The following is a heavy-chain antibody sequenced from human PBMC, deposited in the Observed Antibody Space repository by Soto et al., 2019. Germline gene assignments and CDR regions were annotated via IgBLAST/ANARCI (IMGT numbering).Heavy chain of an antibody. CDR3: AGRARIAVAGTHYYYGMDV. CDR1: GYSFTSDW. D-gene: IGHD6-19*01. J-gene: IGHJ6*02. CDR2: IDPSDSYT. Sequence: PGESLKISCKGSGYSFTSDWISWVRQMPGKGREWMGRIDPSDSYTNYSPSFQGHVTISADKSICTAYLQWSSLKASDTAMYYCAGRARIAVAGTHYYYGMDVWGQGTTDTVSS. V-gene: IGHV5-10-1*01.